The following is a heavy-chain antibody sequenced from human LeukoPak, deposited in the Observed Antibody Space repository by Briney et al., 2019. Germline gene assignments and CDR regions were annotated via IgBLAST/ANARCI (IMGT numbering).Heavy chain of an antibody. CDR1: GFAFSSYW. Sequence: GGSLRLSCAASGFAFSSYWMSWVRQSPGKGLEWVANIKPEGGWRYFRDSVKGRFTISRDNAKNALYLEMNSLRAEDTAEYFCARERMYSGSGRTYAYYDYWGQGTLVTVSS. V-gene: IGHV3-7*01. CDR3: ARERMYSGSGRTYAYYDY. J-gene: IGHJ4*02. D-gene: IGHD3-10*01. CDR2: IKPEGGWR.